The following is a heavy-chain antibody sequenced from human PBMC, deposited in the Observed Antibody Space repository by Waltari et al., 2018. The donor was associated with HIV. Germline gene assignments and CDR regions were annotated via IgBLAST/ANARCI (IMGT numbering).Heavy chain of an antibody. CDR3: ASWSGSMGTIDY. D-gene: IGHD1-26*01. V-gene: IGHV4-59*01. J-gene: IGHJ4*02. CDR1: GGSISSYY. CDR2: IYYSGST. Sequence: QVQLQESGPGLVKPSETLSLTCTVSGGSISSYYWSWIRQPPGKGLEWIGYIYYSGSTNYNPSLKGRVTISVDTSKNQFSLKLSSVTAADTAVYYCASWSGSMGTIDYWGQGTLVTVSS.